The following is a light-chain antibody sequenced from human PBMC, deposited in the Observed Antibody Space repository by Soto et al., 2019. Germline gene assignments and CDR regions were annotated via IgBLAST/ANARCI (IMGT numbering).Light chain of an antibody. CDR2: GAS. J-gene: IGKJ5*01. Sequence: RLTQSLSSLSASVGDTVTISCRASQDISTYLAWYQQKPGKAPTLLIFGASSLHNGVPPRFAGSASGSEFTLTINRLQPDDFATYFCQHYTLYSAPFGQGTRV. CDR1: QDISTY. CDR3: QHYTLYSAP. V-gene: IGKV1-5*01.